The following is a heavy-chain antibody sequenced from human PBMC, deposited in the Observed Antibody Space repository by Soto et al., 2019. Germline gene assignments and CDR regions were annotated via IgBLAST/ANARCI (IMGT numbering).Heavy chain of an antibody. CDR3: AREPRYCRGGSCSITGDAYDI. CDR1: GFIVSNTY. V-gene: IGHV3-66*01. Sequence: EVQLVESGGGFVQPGGSLRLSCTASGFIVSNTYVNWVRQAPGKGLEWVSVISNRGDTHYADSVRGRFSLSRDISDNTLHLQMNSLRVEATAVYYCAREPRYCRGGSCSITGDAYDIWGQGTMGTVSS. CDR2: ISNRGDT. D-gene: IGHD2-15*01. J-gene: IGHJ3*02.